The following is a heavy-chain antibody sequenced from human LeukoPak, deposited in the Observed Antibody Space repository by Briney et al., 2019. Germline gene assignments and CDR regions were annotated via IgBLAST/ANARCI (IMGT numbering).Heavy chain of an antibody. Sequence: GGSLRLSCAASGFTFSDYYMSWIRQAPGKGLEWVSAISGSGGSTYYADSVKGRFTISRDNSKNTLYLQMNSLRAEDTAVYYCAKSSYYDSSGYYGRTIFDYWGQGTLVTVSS. CDR2: ISGSGGST. D-gene: IGHD3-22*01. J-gene: IGHJ4*02. V-gene: IGHV3-23*01. CDR3: AKSSYYDSSGYYGRTIFDY. CDR1: GFTFSDYY.